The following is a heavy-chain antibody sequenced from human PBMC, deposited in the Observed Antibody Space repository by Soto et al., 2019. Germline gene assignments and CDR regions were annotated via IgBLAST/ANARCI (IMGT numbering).Heavy chain of an antibody. V-gene: IGHV1-18*04. D-gene: IGHD1-26*01. J-gene: IGHJ3*01. Sequence: GASVKVSCKASGYTFTSYGISWVRQAPGQGLEWMGWISAYNGNTNYAQKLQGRVTMTTDTSTSTAYMELRSLRSDDTAVYYCACWLNIMRPPEATDFSGQGTMVTVS. CDR1: GYTFTSYG. CDR3: ACWLNIMRPPEATDF. CDR2: ISAYNGNT.